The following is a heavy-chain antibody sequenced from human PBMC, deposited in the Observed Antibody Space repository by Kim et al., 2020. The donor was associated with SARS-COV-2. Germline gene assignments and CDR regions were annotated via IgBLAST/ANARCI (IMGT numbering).Heavy chain of an antibody. CDR3: ARGGLAYCGGDCYRDDAFDI. Sequence: ASVKVSCKASGYTFTSYAMHWVRQAPGQRLEWMGWINAGNGNTKYSQKFQGRVTITRDTSASTAYMELSSLRSEDTAVYYCARGGLAYCGGDCYRDDAFDIWGQGTMVTVSS. CDR2: INAGNGNT. CDR1: GYTFTSYA. J-gene: IGHJ3*02. D-gene: IGHD2-21*01. V-gene: IGHV1-3*01.